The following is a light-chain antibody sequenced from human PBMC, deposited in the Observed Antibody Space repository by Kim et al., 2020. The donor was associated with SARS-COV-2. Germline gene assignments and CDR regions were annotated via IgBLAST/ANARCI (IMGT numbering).Light chain of an antibody. V-gene: IGKV1-39*01. Sequence: SVGDRVMITCRASQRISSHLNWYQHKPGKAPKLLIYAASSLQSGVPSRFSGSGSGTDFTLTISTLQPEDFATYYCQQCYSSPQITFGQGTRLEIK. CDR1: QRISSH. J-gene: IGKJ5*01. CDR3: QQCYSSPQIT. CDR2: AAS.